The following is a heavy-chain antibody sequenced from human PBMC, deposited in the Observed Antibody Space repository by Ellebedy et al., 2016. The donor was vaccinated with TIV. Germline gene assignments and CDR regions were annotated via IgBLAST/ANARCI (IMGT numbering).Heavy chain of an antibody. D-gene: IGHD1-26*01. J-gene: IGHJ4*02. CDR1: DYSISSSNW. CDR3: ARMSGYSGSYDFDY. CDR2: IYYSGIT. Sequence: SETLSLXXTVSDYSISSSNWWGWIRQPPGKGLEWIGYIYYSGITDYNPSLKSRVDMSVDTSKNQFSLKLSSVTAVDTAVYYCARMSGYSGSYDFDYWGQGTLVTVSS. V-gene: IGHV4-28*01.